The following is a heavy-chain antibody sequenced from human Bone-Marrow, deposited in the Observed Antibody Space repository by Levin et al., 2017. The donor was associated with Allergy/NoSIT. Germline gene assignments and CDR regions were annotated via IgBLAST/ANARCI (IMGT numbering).Heavy chain of an antibody. J-gene: IGHJ6*03. CDR2: LYSGGGT. CDR1: GFTVSRNY. Sequence: GGSLRLSCAASGFTVSRNYMSWVRQAPGKGLEWVSVLYSGGGTAYADSVKGRFTIPRDNSKNTLFLQMNNLSAEDTAVYSCTRDKATLTPGLHYYYYMDVWGQGTAVTGS. V-gene: IGHV3-53*01. CDR3: TRDKATLTPGLHYYYYMDV. D-gene: IGHD2-21*01.